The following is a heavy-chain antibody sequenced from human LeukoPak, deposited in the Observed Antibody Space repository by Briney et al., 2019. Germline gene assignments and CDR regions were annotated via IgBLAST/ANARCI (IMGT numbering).Heavy chain of an antibody. CDR2: IYTSGST. J-gene: IGHJ4*02. CDR1: GGSISSYY. CDR3: ARDWASLFGVVIIGFDY. Sequence: PSETLSLTCTVSGGSISSYYWSWIRQPAGKGLEWIGRIYTSGSTNYNPSLKSRVTMSVDTSKNQFSLKLSSVTAADTAVYYCARDWASLFGVVIIGFDYWGQGTLVTVSS. V-gene: IGHV4-4*07. D-gene: IGHD3-3*01.